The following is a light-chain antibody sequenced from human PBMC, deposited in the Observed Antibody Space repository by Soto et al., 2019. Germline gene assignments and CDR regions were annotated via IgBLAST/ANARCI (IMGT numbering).Light chain of an antibody. Sequence: EIMMTQSPATLSVSPGERATLACRASQTVARNLAWYQQKPGQAPRLLIHGASTRDTGVSARFSGSGSGTEFTLTISSLQSEDFAVYYCQQYHNWPPQYTFGQGTKMQIK. V-gene: IGKV3-15*01. CDR2: GAS. CDR3: QQYHNWPPQYT. J-gene: IGKJ2*01. CDR1: QTVARN.